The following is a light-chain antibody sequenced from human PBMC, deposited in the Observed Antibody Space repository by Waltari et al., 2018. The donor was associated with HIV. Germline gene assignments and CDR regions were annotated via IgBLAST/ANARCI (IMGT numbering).Light chain of an antibody. CDR3: QAWSRNTAVV. V-gene: IGLV3-1*01. J-gene: IGLJ2*01. CDR1: RLDNKY. CDR2: QDK. Sequence: SYDLTQPPSVSVSPGPAASIPFSGDRLDNKYVSWYQQKPGHSPVLVIYQDKKRPSGIPERFSGSNAGKTASLTISGTQAMDEADYYCQAWSRNTAVVFGGGNTLTVL.